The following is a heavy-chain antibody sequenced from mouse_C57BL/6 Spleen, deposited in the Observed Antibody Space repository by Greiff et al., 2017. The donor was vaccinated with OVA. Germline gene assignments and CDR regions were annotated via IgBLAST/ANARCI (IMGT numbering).Heavy chain of an antibody. CDR3: AHGYGKYFDV. Sequence: QVQLQQSGAELVRPGPSVKVSCKASGYAFTNYLIEWVKQRPGQGLEWIGVINPGSGGTNYNETFKGKATLTADKSSSTAYMQLSSLTSEDSAVYFCAHGYGKYFDVWGTGTTVTVSS. J-gene: IGHJ1*03. CDR2: INPGSGGT. V-gene: IGHV1-54*01. D-gene: IGHD2-2*01. CDR1: GYAFTNYL.